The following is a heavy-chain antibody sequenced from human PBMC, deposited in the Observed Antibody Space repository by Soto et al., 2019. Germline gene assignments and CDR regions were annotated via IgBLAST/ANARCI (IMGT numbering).Heavy chain of an antibody. CDR2: IKTSGSTI. V-gene: IGHV3-11*01. D-gene: IGHD2-15*01. CDR1: GFTFSDYD. CDR3: AREAALTDYAMDV. J-gene: IGHJ6*02. Sequence: QVQLVESGGGLVKPGGSLRLSCAASGFTFSDYDMYWIRQAPGKGLEWVSYIKTSGSTIYYADSVKGRFTISRENARNSLFLQMSSLRAEDTAIYYCAREAALTDYAMDVWGQGTTVTVSS.